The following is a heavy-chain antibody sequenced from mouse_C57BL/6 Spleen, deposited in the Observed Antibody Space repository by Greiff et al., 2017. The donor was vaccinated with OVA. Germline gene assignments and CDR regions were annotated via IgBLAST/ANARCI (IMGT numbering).Heavy chain of an antibody. D-gene: IGHD3-2*02. CDR3: ARPVDSSGYWFAC. J-gene: IGHJ3*01. CDR1: GFTFSDYG. Sequence: EVKLVESGGGLVKPGGSLKLSCAASGFTFSDYGMHWVRQAPEKGLEWVAYISSGSSTIYYADTVKGRFTISRDNAKNTLFLQMTSLRSEDTAMYYCARPVDSSGYWFACWGQGTLVTVSA. CDR2: ISSGSSTI. V-gene: IGHV5-17*01.